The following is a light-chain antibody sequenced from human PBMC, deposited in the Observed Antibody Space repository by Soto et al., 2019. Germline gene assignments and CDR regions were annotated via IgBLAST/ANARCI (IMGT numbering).Light chain of an antibody. J-gene: IGLJ1*01. CDR3: CSYAGNSEV. CDR1: SGDVGGYNL. V-gene: IGLV2-23*02. Sequence: QPSYLSRSPGQSITLPCPGTSGDVGGYNLVSWYQQHPGKAPKLMIYEVTERPSGVSNRFSGSKSGNTASLTISGLQPDDEADYYCCSYAGNSEVFGTGTKVTVL. CDR2: EVT.